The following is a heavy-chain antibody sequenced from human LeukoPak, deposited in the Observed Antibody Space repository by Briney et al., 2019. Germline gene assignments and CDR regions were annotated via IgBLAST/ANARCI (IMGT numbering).Heavy chain of an antibody. CDR1: GYTFTSYY. V-gene: IGHV1-69*06. CDR3: ARSRPGYSSSWYYYYYMDV. CDR2: IIPIFGTA. J-gene: IGHJ6*03. D-gene: IGHD6-13*01. Sequence: ASVKVSCKASGYTFTSYYMHWVRQAPGQGLEWMGGIIPIFGTANYAQKFQGRVTITADKSTSTAYMELSSLRSEDTAVYYCARSRPGYSSSWYYYYYMDVWGKGTTVTVSS.